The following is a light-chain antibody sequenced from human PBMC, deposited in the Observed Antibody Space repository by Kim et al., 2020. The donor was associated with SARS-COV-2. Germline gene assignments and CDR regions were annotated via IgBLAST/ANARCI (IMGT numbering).Light chain of an antibody. CDR3: QQYGSSLPIT. CDR2: GAS. J-gene: IGKJ5*01. V-gene: IGKV3-20*01. Sequence: EIVLTQSPGTLSLSPGERATLSCRASQSVSSSYLAWYQQKPGQAPRLLIYGASSRATGIPDRFSGSGSGTDFTLTISRLEPEDFAVYYCQQYGSSLPITVGQGTRLEI. CDR1: QSVSSSY.